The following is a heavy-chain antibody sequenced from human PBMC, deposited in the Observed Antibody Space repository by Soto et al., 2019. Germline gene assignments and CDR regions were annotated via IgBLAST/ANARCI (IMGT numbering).Heavy chain of an antibody. V-gene: IGHV1-69*01. CDR2: IIPIFGTA. D-gene: IGHD1-26*01. J-gene: IGHJ4*02. CDR3: ARDKFQWWEQLNYSDY. CDR1: GGTFSSYA. Sequence: QVQLVQSGAEVKKPGSSVKVSCKASGGTFSSYAISWVRQAPGQGLEWMGGIIPIFGTANYAQKFQGRVTITANESTSTAYMELRRLRSADRAVYYCARDKFQWWEQLNYSDYWGQGTLVTVSS.